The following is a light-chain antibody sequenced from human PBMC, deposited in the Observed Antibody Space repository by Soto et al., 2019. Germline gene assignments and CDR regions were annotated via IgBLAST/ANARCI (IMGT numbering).Light chain of an antibody. CDR1: SSDVGSYNL. V-gene: IGLV2-23*02. Sequence: QSVLTQPASVSGSPGQSITISCTGTSSDVGSYNLVSWYQQHPGKAPKLMIYEVSKRPSGVSNRFSGPKAGNTAALKISGLQAEDEAVYSCCSFPGSTTYVFEPGPKFPVL. CDR3: CSFPGSTTYV. CDR2: EVS. J-gene: IGLJ1*01.